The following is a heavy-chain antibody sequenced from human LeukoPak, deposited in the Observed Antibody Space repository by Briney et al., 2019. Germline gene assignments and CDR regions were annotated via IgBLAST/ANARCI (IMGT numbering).Heavy chain of an antibody. CDR1: GFSLTAHF. CDR2: MSSDGYAM. CDR3: VREGEHYYDNSASVDY. V-gene: IGHV3-30-3*01. J-gene: IGHJ4*01. D-gene: IGHD3-22*01. Sequence: PGCALRLSSVPSGFSLTAHFVLLVRQAPGTPLEGVAVMSSDGYAMFYADYVNGRFTISRDNCKNTLYLQMNSLRAEYTALYYCVREGEHYYDNSASVDYWGHGNLVTVSS.